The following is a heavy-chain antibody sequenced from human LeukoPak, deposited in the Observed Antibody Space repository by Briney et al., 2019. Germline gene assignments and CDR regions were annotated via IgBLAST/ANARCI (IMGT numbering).Heavy chain of an antibody. V-gene: IGHV4-34*01. CDR1: GGSLSGYY. J-gene: IGHJ5*02. Sequence: PSETLSLTCAVYGGSLSGYYWSWIRQPPGKGLEWIGEINHSGSTNYNPSLKSRVTISVDTSKNQFSLKLSSVTAADTAVYYCARGIAAAVRQPNWFDPWGQGTLVTVSS. CDR2: INHSGST. D-gene: IGHD6-13*01. CDR3: ARGIAAAVRQPNWFDP.